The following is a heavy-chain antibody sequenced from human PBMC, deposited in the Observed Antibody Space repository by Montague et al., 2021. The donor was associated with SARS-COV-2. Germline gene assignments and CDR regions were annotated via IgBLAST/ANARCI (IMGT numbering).Heavy chain of an antibody. V-gene: IGHV4-59*01. CDR3: ARGFDY. J-gene: IGHJ4*02. CDR2: IYYSGST. Sequence: SETLSLTCTVSGGSISGYYWSWIRQPPGKGLERIGYIYYSGSTNYNPSLKSRVTISVDTSKNQFSLKLSSVTAADKAVYYCARGFDYWGQGTLVTVSS. CDR1: GGSISGYY.